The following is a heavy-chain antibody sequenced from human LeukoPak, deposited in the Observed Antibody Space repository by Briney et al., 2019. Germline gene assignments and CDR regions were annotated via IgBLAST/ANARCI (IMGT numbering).Heavy chain of an antibody. V-gene: IGHV4-59*01. CDR1: GGSISSYY. J-gene: IGHJ6*03. D-gene: IGHD5-12*01. CDR3: ARGGGYDAYYYYYYMDV. CDR2: FYYSGST. Sequence: PSETLSLTCTVSGGSISSYYWSWIRQPPGKGLEWLGYFYYSGSTNYNPSLKSRVTISVDTSKNQFSLKLSSVTAADTAVYYCARGGGYDAYYYYYYMDVWGKGTTVTVSS.